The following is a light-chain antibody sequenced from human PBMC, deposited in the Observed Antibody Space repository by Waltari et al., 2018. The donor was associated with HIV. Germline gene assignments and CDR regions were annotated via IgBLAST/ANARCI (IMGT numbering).Light chain of an antibody. CDR1: QSLESTDGNTY. J-gene: IGKJ4*01. V-gene: IGKV2-30*01. CDR3: MQGTHFLT. CDR2: KVS. Sequence: DVVMTQTPVSLLVTLGQSASVSCKSSQSLESTDGNTYLNWFNQRPGHPPRRLIYKVSNRDSGVSDRFSGSGSGTEFTLKITTVEAEDAGIYFCMQGTHFLTFGGGTKV.